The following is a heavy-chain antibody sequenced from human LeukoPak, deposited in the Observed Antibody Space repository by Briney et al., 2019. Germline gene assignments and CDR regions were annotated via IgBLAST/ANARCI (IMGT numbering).Heavy chain of an antibody. D-gene: IGHD2-2*01. CDR1: GFTFSSYW. CDR3: ARDMVVVVPAAKNYYYYGMDV. Sequence: GGSLRLSCAASGFTFSSYWMSWVRQAPGKGLEWVANIKQDGSEKYYVDSVKGRFTISRDNAKNSLYLQMNSLRAEDTAVYYCARDMVVVVPAAKNYYYYGMDVWGQGTTVTVSS. J-gene: IGHJ6*02. CDR2: IKQDGSEK. V-gene: IGHV3-7*03.